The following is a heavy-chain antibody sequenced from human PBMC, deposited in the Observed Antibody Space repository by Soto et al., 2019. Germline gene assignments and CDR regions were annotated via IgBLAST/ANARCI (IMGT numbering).Heavy chain of an antibody. CDR2: ISGSGGST. D-gene: IGHD4-17*01. J-gene: IGHJ4*02. V-gene: IGHV3-23*01. CDR1: GFTFSSYA. CDR3: AKVPPAHDYGDYGPFDY. Sequence: GSLRLSCAASGFTFSSYAMSWVRQAPGKGLEWVSAISGSGGSTYYADSVKGRFTISRDNSKNTLYLQMNSLRAEDTAVYYCAKVPPAHDYGDYGPFDYWGQGTLVTVSS.